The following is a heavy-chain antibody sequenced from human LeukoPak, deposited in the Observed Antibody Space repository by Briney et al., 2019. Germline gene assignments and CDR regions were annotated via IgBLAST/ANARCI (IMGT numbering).Heavy chain of an antibody. Sequence: GSLRLSCAASGFTFSSYAMSWVRQPPGKGLEWIGEIYHSGSTNYNPSLKSRVTISVDKPKNQFSLKLSSVTAADTAVYYCATRPLYCSGGSCYSGSFDYWGRGTLVTVSS. CDR1: GFTFSSYAM. CDR2: IYHSGST. V-gene: IGHV4-4*02. CDR3: ATRPLYCSGGSCYSGSFDY. J-gene: IGHJ4*02. D-gene: IGHD2-15*01.